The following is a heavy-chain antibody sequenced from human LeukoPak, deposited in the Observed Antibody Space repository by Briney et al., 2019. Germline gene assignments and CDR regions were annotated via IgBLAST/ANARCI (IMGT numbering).Heavy chain of an antibody. CDR2: ISSSGSTI. V-gene: IGHV3-11*01. J-gene: IGHJ6*03. CDR3: AGGPVSYPYYYYMDV. CDR1: GFSFSDYY. Sequence: GGSLRLSCAASGFSFSDYYMSWIRQAPGKGLGWVSYISSSGSTIYYADSVKGRFTISRDNAKNSLYLQMNSLRAEDTAVYYCAGGPVSYPYYYYMDVWGKGTTVTVSS. D-gene: IGHD1-26*01.